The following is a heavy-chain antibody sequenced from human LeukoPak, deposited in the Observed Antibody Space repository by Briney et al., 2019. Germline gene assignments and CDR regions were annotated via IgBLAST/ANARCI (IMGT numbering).Heavy chain of an antibody. D-gene: IGHD6-19*01. J-gene: IGHJ1*01. CDR3: AKDRSRGSGWYDEYFQH. Sequence: GGSLRLSCAASGLTVSSNYMSWVRQAPGKGLEWVAVISYDGSNKYCADSVKGRFTISRDNSKNTLYLQMNSLRAEDTAVYYCAKDRSRGSGWYDEYFQHWGQGTLVTISS. V-gene: IGHV3-30*18. CDR2: ISYDGSNK. CDR1: GLTVSSNY.